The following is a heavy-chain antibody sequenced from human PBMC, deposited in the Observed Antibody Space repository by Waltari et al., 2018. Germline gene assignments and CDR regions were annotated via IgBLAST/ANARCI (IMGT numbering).Heavy chain of an antibody. J-gene: IGHJ2*01. CDR3: ARGDFFDV. CDR2: ITHSGKT. V-gene: IGHV4-34*01. CDR1: GGSFSGFG. D-gene: IGHD2-21*02. Sequence: QVQLQQWGAGQLKPSETLSLTCGVFGGSFSGFGWSWIRQSPGRGLEWMGEITHSGKTQINPSLKSRLSISVDTSKNQFSLNLTYVTVADTGVYYCARGDFFDVWGRGTLVTVSS.